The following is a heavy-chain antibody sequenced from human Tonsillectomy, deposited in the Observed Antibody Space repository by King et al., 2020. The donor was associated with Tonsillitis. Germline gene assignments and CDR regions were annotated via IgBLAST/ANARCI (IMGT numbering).Heavy chain of an antibody. CDR1: GFTFSNYA. D-gene: IGHD4-17*01. Sequence: VQLVESGGGVVQPGRSLRLSCAASGFTFSNYAMHWVRQAPGKGLEWVAVIAHDGSNKYCADSVKGRFTISRDNSKNTLYLQMNSLRAEDTAVYYCAKPNTVTTWAPYYYYGMDVWGQGTTVTVSS. CDR2: IAHDGSNK. CDR3: AKPNTVTTWAPYYYYGMDV. V-gene: IGHV3-30*18. J-gene: IGHJ6*02.